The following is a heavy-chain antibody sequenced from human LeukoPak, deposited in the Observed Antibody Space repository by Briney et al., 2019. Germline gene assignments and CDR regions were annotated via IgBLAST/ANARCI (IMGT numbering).Heavy chain of an antibody. CDR2: INPNSGVT. J-gene: IGHJ5*02. D-gene: IGHD6-13*01. Sequence: GASVKVSCKASGYTFTGYYLHWVRQAPGQGLEYMGWINPNSGVTNYTQKFQGRVTMTRDTSISTAYMELSRLRSDDTAVFYCARDEAAAEGFDPWGQGTLATVSS. V-gene: IGHV1-2*02. CDR1: GYTFTGYY. CDR3: ARDEAAAEGFDP.